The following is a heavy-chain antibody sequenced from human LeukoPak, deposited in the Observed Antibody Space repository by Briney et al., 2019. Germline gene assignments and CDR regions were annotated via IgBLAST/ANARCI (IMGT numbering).Heavy chain of an antibody. J-gene: IGHJ5*02. Sequence: GGSLRLSCAASGFTFSSYVMSWVRQAPGKGLEWLSAISGSGGSTYYADSVKCRFTISRDNSKKTLYLQMNSLRAEDTAVYYCAKEVASGWYNWFDPWGQGTLVIVSS. CDR1: GFTFSSYV. CDR3: AKEVASGWYNWFDP. V-gene: IGHV3-23*01. D-gene: IGHD6-19*01. CDR2: ISGSGGST.